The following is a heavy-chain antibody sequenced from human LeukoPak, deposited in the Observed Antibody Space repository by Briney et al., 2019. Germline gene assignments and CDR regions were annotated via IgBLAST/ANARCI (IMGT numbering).Heavy chain of an antibody. J-gene: IGHJ6*03. D-gene: IGHD2-2*01. CDR2: ISSSSSYI. CDR3: ARGPFRYCSSTSCYYDMDV. CDR1: GFSFDDYG. Sequence: GGSLRLSCAASGFSFDDYGMNWVRQAPGKGLEWVSSISSSSSYIYYADSVKGRFTISRDNAKNSLYLQMNSLRAEDTAVYYCARGPFRYCSSTSCYYDMDVWGKGTTVTVSS. V-gene: IGHV3-21*01.